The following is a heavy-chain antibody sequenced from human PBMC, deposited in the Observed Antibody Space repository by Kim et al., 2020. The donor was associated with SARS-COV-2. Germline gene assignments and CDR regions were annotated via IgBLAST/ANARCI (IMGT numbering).Heavy chain of an antibody. D-gene: IGHD3-10*01. CDR3: ARDLYGWFDP. CDR2: K. V-gene: IGHV3-21*01. Sequence: KDAADSVKSGFPTARDNAKNSLYLKINSLGAEDTAVYYCARDLYGWFDPWGQGTLVTVSS. J-gene: IGHJ5*02.